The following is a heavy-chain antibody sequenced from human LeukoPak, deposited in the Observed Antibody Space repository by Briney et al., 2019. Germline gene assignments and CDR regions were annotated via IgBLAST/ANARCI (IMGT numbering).Heavy chain of an antibody. J-gene: IGHJ4*01. CDR1: GFTFTDYW. D-gene: IGHD6-13*01. CDR3: ARDGTAAGLYFDL. CDR2: IRQDGSEK. V-gene: IGHV3-7*01. Sequence: GGSLRLSCEVSGFTFTDYWMNWVRLAPGKGPEWVASIRQDGSEKTYVDSVKGRFTISRDNTKNSLSLQLNGLRAEDTAVYYCARDGTAAGLYFDLWGQGTLVTVSS.